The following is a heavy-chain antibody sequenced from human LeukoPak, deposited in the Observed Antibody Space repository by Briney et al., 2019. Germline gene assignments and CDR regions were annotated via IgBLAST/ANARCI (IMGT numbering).Heavy chain of an antibody. D-gene: IGHD3-22*01. CDR2: ISSSGSTI. Sequence: PGGSLRLSCAASGFTFSSYEMNWVRQAPGKGLEWVSYISSSGSTIYYADSVKGRFTISRDNAKNSLYLQMNSLRAEDTAVYYCARDADSSGYYYFDYWGQGTLVTVSS. V-gene: IGHV3-48*03. CDR1: GFTFSSYE. CDR3: ARDADSSGYYYFDY. J-gene: IGHJ4*02.